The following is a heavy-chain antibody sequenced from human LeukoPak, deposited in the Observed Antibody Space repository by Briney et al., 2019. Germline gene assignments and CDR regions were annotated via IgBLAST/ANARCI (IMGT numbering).Heavy chain of an antibody. CDR1: GFTFSSYE. J-gene: IGHJ6*04. V-gene: IGHV3-48*03. CDR2: ISSSGSTK. D-gene: IGHD3-10*02. CDR3: AELGITMIGGV. Sequence: GGSLRLSCAASGFTFSSYEMNWVRQAPGKGLEWVAYISSSGSTKYYADSVKGRFTISRDNAKNSLYLQMDSLRAEDTAVYYCAELGITMIGGVWGKGTTVTISS.